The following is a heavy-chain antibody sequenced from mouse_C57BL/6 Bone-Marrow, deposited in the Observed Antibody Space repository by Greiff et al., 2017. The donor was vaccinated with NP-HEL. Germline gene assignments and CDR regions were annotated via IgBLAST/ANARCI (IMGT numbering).Heavy chain of an antibody. CDR3: ARALPNRDFDY. CDR2: INPSSGYT. J-gene: IGHJ2*01. D-gene: IGHD4-1*01. V-gene: IGHV1-4*01. CDR1: GYTFTSYT. Sequence: VQLQQSGAELARPGASVKMSCKASGYTFTSYTMHWVKQRPGQGLEWIGYINPSSGYTKYNQKFKDKATLTADKSSSTAYMQLSSLTSEDSAVYYCARALPNRDFDYWGQGTTLTVSS.